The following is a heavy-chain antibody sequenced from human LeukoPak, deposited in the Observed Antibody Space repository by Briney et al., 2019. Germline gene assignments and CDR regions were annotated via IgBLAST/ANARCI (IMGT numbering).Heavy chain of an antibody. CDR2: ISYDGSNK. D-gene: IGHD3-3*01. CDR1: GFTFSSYA. Sequence: PGRSLRLSCAASGFTFSSYAMHWVRQAPGKGLEWVAVISYDGSNKYYADSVKGRFTISRDNSKNTLYLQMNSLRAEDTAVYYCAKVASGQYDFWSGYTDYWGQGTLVTVSS. J-gene: IGHJ4*02. CDR3: AKVASGQYDFWSGYTDY. V-gene: IGHV3-30-3*01.